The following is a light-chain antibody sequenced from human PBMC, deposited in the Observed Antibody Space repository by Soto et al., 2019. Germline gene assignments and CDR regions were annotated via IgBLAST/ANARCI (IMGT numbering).Light chain of an antibody. V-gene: IGKV3-20*01. CDR1: QSVASRY. CDR3: QLFGTSWLT. Sequence: EIVLTQSPGTLSLSPGEGATLSCRASQSVASRYLGWYQQKPGQAPRLLIYGASSRAPGIPDRFSGSGSGTDFTLTISRLEPEDFAVYYCQLFGTSWLTFGPGTKVDMK. CDR2: GAS. J-gene: IGKJ3*01.